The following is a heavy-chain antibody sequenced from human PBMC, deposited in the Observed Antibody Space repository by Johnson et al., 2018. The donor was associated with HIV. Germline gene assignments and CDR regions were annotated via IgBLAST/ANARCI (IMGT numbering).Heavy chain of an antibody. CDR3: VTERTAMVTPFDT. J-gene: IGHJ3*02. CDR1: GFSFSNYN. CDR2: ITYSGSDT. V-gene: IGHV3-30*03. Sequence: QVQLVESGGGVVQPGRSLRLSCAASGFSFSNYNMPWVRHAPGRGLEWVSCITYSGSDTYYADSVKGRITISRDNSENTLFLQMNSLRDEDVAVYYCVTERTAMVTPFDTWGQGTRVTVSS. D-gene: IGHD5-18*01.